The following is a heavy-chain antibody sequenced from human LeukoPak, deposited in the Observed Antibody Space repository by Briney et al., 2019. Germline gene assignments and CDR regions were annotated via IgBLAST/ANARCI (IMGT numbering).Heavy chain of an antibody. CDR2: IYDSGST. CDR3: ARFPRY. CDR1: GDSISSHY. V-gene: IGHV4-59*11. J-gene: IGHJ4*02. Sequence: PSETLSLTCTVSGDSISSHYWSWIRQPPGKGLEWIGYIYDSGSTNYNPSLKSRVTISVDTSKNRFSLKLSSVTAADTAVYYCARFPRYWGQGILVTVSS.